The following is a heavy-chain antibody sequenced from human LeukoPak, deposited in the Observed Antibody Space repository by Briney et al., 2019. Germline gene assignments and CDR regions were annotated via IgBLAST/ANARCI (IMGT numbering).Heavy chain of an antibody. J-gene: IGHJ3*02. Sequence: ASVKVSCKASGYTFTGYYMHWVRQAPGQGLEWMGWVNPNSGGTKYAQKFQGRVTMTRDTSISTAYMELRRLRSDDTAVYYCARANYCSSTSCFRDAFDIWGQGTMVTVSS. D-gene: IGHD2-2*01. CDR1: GYTFTGYY. V-gene: IGHV1-2*02. CDR2: VNPNSGGT. CDR3: ARANYCSSTSCFRDAFDI.